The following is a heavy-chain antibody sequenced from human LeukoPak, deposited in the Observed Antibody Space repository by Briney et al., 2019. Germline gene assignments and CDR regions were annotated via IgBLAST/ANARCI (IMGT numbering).Heavy chain of an antibody. D-gene: IGHD3-10*01. V-gene: IGHV5-51*01. Sequence: GESLKISCKGSTYSFSDYWIGRVRQMPGKGLEGVAIIYPGDSDTRYSPSFQGQVTISAEKSISTVYLQWSSLQASDTAMYYCTRLIGSGWYFDYWGQGTLVTVSS. CDR3: TRLIGSGWYFDY. CDR1: TYSFSDYW. CDR2: IYPGDSDT. J-gene: IGHJ4*02.